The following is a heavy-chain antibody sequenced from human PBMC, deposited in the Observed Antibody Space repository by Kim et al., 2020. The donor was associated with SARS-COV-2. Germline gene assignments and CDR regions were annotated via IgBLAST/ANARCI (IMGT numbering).Heavy chain of an antibody. CDR3: AREEYYYYGLDV. CDR2: IYSGGST. V-gene: IGHV3-53*01. J-gene: IGHJ6*02. Sequence: GGSLRLSCVASGFTVSSNYMNWVRQAPGKGLEWVSVIYSGGSTYYADSVKGRFTISRDDSKNTLYLQMNSLRAEDTAVYYCAREEYYYYGLDVWGQGTTVTVSS. CDR1: GFTVSSNY.